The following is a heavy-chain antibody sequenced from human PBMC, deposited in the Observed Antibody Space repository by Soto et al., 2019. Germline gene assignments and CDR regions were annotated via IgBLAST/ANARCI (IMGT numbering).Heavy chain of an antibody. Sequence: ASVKVSCKASGYTFTSYGISWVRQAPGQGLEWVGWISAYNGNTSYAQKLQGRVTMTTDTSTSTAYMELRSLRSDDTAVYYCASSSSGGYFDYWGQGTLVTVSS. CDR1: GYTFTSYG. V-gene: IGHV1-18*04. CDR3: ASSSSGGYFDY. CDR2: ISAYNGNT. J-gene: IGHJ4*02. D-gene: IGHD2-15*01.